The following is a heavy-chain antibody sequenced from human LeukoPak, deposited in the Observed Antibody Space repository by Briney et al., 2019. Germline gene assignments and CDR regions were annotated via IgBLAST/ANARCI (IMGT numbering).Heavy chain of an antibody. CDR3: AKDYQLLYQFDY. J-gene: IGHJ4*02. CDR1: GFTFSSYA. D-gene: IGHD2-2*02. V-gene: IGHV3-23*01. CDR2: ISGSGGST. Sequence: GGSLRLSCAASGFTFSSYAMSWVRQAPGKGLEWVSAISGSGGSTYYADSVKGRFTISRYNSKNTLYLQMNSLRDEDTAVYYCAKDYQLLYQFDYWGQGTLVTVSS.